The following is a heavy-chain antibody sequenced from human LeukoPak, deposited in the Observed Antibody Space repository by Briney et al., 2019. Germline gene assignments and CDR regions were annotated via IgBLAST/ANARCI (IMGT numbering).Heavy chain of an antibody. J-gene: IGHJ4*02. CDR2: ISSSGSTI. Sequence: PGGSLRLSCAASGFTFSSYEMNWVRQAPGKGLEWVSYISSSGSTIYYADSVKGRFTISRDNAKNSLYLQMNSLRAEDTAVYYCARVDFDWLFHFVGYWGQGTLVTVSS. CDR3: ARVDFDWLFHFVGY. V-gene: IGHV3-48*03. CDR1: GFTFSSYE. D-gene: IGHD3-9*01.